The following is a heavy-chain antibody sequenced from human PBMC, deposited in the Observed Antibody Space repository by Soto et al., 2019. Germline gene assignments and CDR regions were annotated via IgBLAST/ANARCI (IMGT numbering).Heavy chain of an antibody. CDR2: ISAYNGNT. D-gene: IGHD3-3*01. V-gene: IGHV1-18*01. CDR3: ARERLILIGNYYYYYYMDV. J-gene: IGHJ6*03. CDR1: GYTFTSYG. Sequence: QVQLVQSGAEVKKPGASVKVSCKASGYTFTSYGISWVRQAPGQGLEWMGWISAYNGNTNYAQKLQGRVTMTTDTSTRTAYMELRSLRSDDTAVYYCARERLILIGNYYYYYYMDVWGKGTTVTVSS.